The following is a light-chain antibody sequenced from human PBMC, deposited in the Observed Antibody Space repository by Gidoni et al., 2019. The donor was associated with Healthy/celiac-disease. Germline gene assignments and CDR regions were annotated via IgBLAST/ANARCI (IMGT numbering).Light chain of an antibody. J-gene: IGKJ5*01. CDR2: GAS. CDR3: QQYNYSPL. CDR1: QSVSSN. Sequence: EIVMTQSPATLSVSPGERATLSCRASQSVSSNLAWYQQKPGQAPRLLIYGASSRATGIPASFSGSGSATEFPPTISILPAEDFAVYYWQQYNYSPLFGQGTRLEIK. V-gene: IGKV3-15*01.